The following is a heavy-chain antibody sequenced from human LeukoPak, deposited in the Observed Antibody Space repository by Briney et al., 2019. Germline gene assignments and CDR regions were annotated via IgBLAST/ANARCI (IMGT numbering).Heavy chain of an antibody. V-gene: IGHV3-21*01. CDR1: GFTFSSYS. J-gene: IGHJ5*02. Sequence: GGSLRLSCAASGFTFSSYSMNWVRQAPGKGLEWVSSISSSSSYIYYADSVKGRLTISRDNAKNSVYLQLNRLRAEATAVYYCARAGYSGSYPVSWFDPWGHGTLVTVS. D-gene: IGHD1-26*01. CDR3: ARAGYSGSYPVSWFDP. CDR2: ISSSSSYI.